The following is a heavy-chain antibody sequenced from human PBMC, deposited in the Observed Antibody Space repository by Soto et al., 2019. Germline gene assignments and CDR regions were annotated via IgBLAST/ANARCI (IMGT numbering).Heavy chain of an antibody. CDR1: GYSFTSYW. CDR2: IYPGDSDT. J-gene: IGHJ6*03. Sequence: PGESLKISCKGSGYSFTSYWIGWAREMPGKGQEWMGIIYPGDSDTRYSPSFQGQVTISADKSISTAFLQWSSLKASDTAMYYCARLVYAYNYMDVWGKGTTVTVSS. V-gene: IGHV5-51*01. D-gene: IGHD2-8*01. CDR3: ARLVYAYNYMDV.